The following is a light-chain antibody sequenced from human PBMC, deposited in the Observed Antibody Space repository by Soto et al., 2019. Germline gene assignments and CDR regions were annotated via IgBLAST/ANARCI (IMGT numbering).Light chain of an antibody. Sequence: QSALTQPPSASGSPGQSVTISCTGTSSDVGGYNFVSWYQQHPGKAPKLLIYRNNQRPSGVPDRFSGSKSGTSASLAISGLRSEDEADYYCAAWDDSLSGGVFGTGTKLTVL. V-gene: IGLV2-8*01. J-gene: IGLJ1*01. CDR2: RNN. CDR3: AAWDDSLSGGV. CDR1: SSDVGGYNF.